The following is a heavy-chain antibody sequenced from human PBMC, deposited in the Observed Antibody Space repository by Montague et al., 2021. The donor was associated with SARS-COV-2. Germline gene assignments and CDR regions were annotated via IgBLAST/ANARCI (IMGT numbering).Heavy chain of an antibody. V-gene: IGHV3-30*18. CDR2: ISYDGSNK. D-gene: IGHD1-26*01. J-gene: IGHJ4*02. Sequence: SLRLSCAASGFTFSSYGMHWVRQAPGKGLEWVAVISYDGSNKYYADSVKGRFTNSRDNSKNTLYLQMNSLRAEDTAVYYCAKGYSGSYYSPFDYWGQGTLVTVSS. CDR1: GFTFSSYG. CDR3: AKGYSGSYYSPFDY.